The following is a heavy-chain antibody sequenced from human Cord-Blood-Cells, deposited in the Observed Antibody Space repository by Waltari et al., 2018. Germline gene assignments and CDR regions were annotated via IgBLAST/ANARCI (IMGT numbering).Heavy chain of an antibody. CDR2: INAGKGNT. J-gene: IGHJ3*02. CDR1: GYTFTSYA. Sequence: QVQLVQSGAEVKKPGASVKVSCKASGYTFTSYAMHWVRQALGQRLEWMGWINAGKGNTKYSQKVQGRVTITSDTSASTAYMELSSLRSEDTAVYYCASILAYCGGDCYSAFDIWGQGTMVTVSS. V-gene: IGHV1-3*01. D-gene: IGHD2-21*01. CDR3: ASILAYCGGDCYSAFDI.